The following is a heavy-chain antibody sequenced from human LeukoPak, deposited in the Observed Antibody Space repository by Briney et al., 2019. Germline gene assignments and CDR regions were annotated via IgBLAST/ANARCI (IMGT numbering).Heavy chain of an antibody. CDR3: ARVSAYYYDSSGYPRGAFDI. Sequence: SETLSLTCTVSVYSISRGYYWGWIRQPPGKGLEWIGSIYHSGSTYYNPSLKSRVTISVDTSKNQFSLKLSSVTAADTAVYYCARVSAYYYDSSGYPRGAFDIWGQGTMVTVSS. V-gene: IGHV4-38-2*02. D-gene: IGHD3-22*01. CDR1: VYSISRGYY. CDR2: IYHSGST. J-gene: IGHJ3*02.